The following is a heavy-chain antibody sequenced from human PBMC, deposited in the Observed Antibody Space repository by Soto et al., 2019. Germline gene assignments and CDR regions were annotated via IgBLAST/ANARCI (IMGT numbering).Heavy chain of an antibody. V-gene: IGHV3-13*01. D-gene: IGHD6-13*01. Sequence: EVQLVESGGGLVQPGGSLRLSCAASGFTFSSYDMHWVRQATGKGLEWVSAIGTAGDTYYPGSVKGRFTISRENAKNSLYLQMNSLRAGDTAVYYCARGPGYSSSWPYYYYYYYMDVWGKGTTVTVSS. CDR3: ARGPGYSSSWPYYYYYYYMDV. CDR1: GFTFSSYD. CDR2: IGTAGDT. J-gene: IGHJ6*03.